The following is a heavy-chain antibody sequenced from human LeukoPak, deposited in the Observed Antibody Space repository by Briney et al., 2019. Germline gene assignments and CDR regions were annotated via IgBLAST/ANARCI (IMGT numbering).Heavy chain of an antibody. CDR1: GFTVSSNS. CDR3: ARRAGAYSHPYDY. V-gene: IGHV3-53*01. CDR2: IYSDNT. Sequence: GGSLRLSCTVSGFTVSSNSMSWVRQAPGKGLEWASFIYSDNTHYSDSVKGRFTISRDNSKNTLYLQMNSLRAEDTAVYYCARRAGAYSHPYDYWGQGTLVTVSS. D-gene: IGHD4/OR15-4a*01. J-gene: IGHJ4*02.